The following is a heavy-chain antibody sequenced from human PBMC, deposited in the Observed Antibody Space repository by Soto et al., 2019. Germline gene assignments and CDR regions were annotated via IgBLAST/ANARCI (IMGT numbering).Heavy chain of an antibody. J-gene: IGHJ4*02. D-gene: IGHD6-19*01. CDR3: VRDKSPYSSGWHNRHFDY. Sequence: QVQLVESGGGVVQPGRSLRLSCAASGFTFSSYAMHWVRQAPGKGLEWVAVISYDGSNKYYADSVKGRFTISRDNSKTLYLQMNSLRAEDTAVYYCVRDKSPYSSGWHNRHFDYWGQGPWSPSPQ. CDR1: GFTFSSYA. CDR2: ISYDGSNK. V-gene: IGHV3-30-3*01.